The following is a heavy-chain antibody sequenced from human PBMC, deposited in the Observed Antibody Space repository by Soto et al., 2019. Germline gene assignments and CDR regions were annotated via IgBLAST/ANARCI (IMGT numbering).Heavy chain of an antibody. CDR3: ARVDSSGSYFDS. CDR2: IYYTGST. D-gene: IGHD3-22*01. Sequence: QVQLQESGPGLVKPSETLSLTCTVSGGSISSYYWSWIRQPQGKGLEWIAYIYYTGSTNYNPSLKSRVTLSADTSKNQFSLKLSSVTAADTAMYYCARVDSSGSYFDSWGQGTLVTVSS. J-gene: IGHJ4*02. CDR1: GGSISSYY. V-gene: IGHV4-59*01.